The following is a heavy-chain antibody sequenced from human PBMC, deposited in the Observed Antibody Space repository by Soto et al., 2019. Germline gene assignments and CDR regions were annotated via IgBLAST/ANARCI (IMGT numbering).Heavy chain of an antibody. CDR1: GYTDTTYG. CDR3: ARRYGDPSSAAGFDC. Sequence: QVQLVQSGAEVKKPGASVKVSCKASGYTDTTYGFNWVRQAPGQGLEWMGWISPYNGKTKFAQKVQGRVTLTTDTSTSTAYMELRSRRSDDTAVYYCARRYGDPSSAAGFDCWGQGTLVTVSS. CDR2: ISPYNGKT. V-gene: IGHV1-18*01. D-gene: IGHD4-17*01. J-gene: IGHJ4*02.